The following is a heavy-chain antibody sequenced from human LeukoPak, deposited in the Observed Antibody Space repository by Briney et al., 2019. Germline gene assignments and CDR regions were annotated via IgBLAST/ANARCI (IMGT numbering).Heavy chain of an antibody. D-gene: IGHD3-22*01. CDR2: ISGSGGST. V-gene: IGHV3-23*01. CDR3: AKDTHDSSGL. CDR1: GFTFRSYA. Sequence: GGSLRLSCVVSGFTFRSYAMSWVRQAPGKGLEWVSAISGSGGSTYYADSVKGRITISRDNSKNTLYLQMNSLRAEDTAVYYCAKDTHDSSGLWGQGTLVTVSS. J-gene: IGHJ4*02.